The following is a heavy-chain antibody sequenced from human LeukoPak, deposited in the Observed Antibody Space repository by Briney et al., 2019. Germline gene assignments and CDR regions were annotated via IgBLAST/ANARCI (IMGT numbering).Heavy chain of an antibody. J-gene: IGHJ4*02. CDR2: ISSDGTST. CDR3: ARDDSNGVDY. V-gene: IGHV3-74*01. Sequence: GGSLRLSCAASGFTFSYYWMVWVRQAPGEGLVSVSRISSDGTSTTYADSVKGRFTVSRDNAKNTLYLQMNSLRADDTAVYYCARDDSNGVDYWGQGTLVTVSS. CDR1: GFTFSYYW. D-gene: IGHD6-19*01.